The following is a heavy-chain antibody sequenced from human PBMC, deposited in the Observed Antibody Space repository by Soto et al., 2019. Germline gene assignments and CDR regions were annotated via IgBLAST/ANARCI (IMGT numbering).Heavy chain of an antibody. CDR3: ARQIYDSDTGPNFQYYFDS. V-gene: IGHV5-51*01. CDR2: IYPGDSDT. J-gene: IGHJ4*02. Sequence: PGESLKISCKGSGYRFSSYWIAWVRQMPGKGLEWMGIIYPGDSDTRYSPSFEGQVTISVTKSITTVFLQWSSLRASDTAMYYCARQIYDSDTGPNFQYYFDSWGQGTPVTVSS. CDR1: GYRFSSYW. D-gene: IGHD3-22*01.